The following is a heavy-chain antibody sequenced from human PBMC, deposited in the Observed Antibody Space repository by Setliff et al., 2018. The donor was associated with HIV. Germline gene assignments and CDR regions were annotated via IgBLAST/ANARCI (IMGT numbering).Heavy chain of an antibody. J-gene: IGHJ4*01. CDR1: GGSINSGNNY. Sequence: SETLSLTCTVSGGSINSGNNYWSWIRQHPGKGLEWIGFIYYSGTTYYNPSLKSRVTISVDTSKNQFSLKLTSVPAADTAVYYCAMAVADRGVYYLDYWGQGTLVTVSS. D-gene: IGHD6-19*01. CDR2: IYYSGTT. V-gene: IGHV4-31*03. CDR3: AMAVADRGVYYLDY.